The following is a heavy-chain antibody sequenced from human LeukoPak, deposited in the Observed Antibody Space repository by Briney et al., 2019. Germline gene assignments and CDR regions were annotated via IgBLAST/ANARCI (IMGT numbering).Heavy chain of an antibody. Sequence: ASVKVSCKASGYTFTCYYMHWVRQAPGQGLEWMGWINPNSGGTNYAQKLQGRVTMTRDTSISTAYMELSRLRSDDTAVYYCARSPTTADFDYWGQGTLVTVSS. V-gene: IGHV1-2*02. CDR2: INPNSGGT. CDR1: GYTFTCYY. D-gene: IGHD4-11*01. CDR3: ARSPTTADFDY. J-gene: IGHJ4*02.